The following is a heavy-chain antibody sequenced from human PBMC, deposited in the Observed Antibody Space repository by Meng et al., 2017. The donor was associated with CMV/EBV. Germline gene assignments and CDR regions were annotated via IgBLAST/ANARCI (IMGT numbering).Heavy chain of an antibody. J-gene: IGHJ6*02. CDR1: GFTFSSYS. CDR2: ISSSSSYI. D-gene: IGHD3-3*01. CDR3: ASKFWSGFYYYGMDV. Sequence: GGSLRLSCAASGFTFSSYSMNWVRQAPGKGLEWVSSISSSSSYIYYADSVKGRFTISRDNSKNTLYLQMNSLRAEDTAVYYCASKFWSGFYYYGMDVWGQGTTVTVSS. V-gene: IGHV3-21*04.